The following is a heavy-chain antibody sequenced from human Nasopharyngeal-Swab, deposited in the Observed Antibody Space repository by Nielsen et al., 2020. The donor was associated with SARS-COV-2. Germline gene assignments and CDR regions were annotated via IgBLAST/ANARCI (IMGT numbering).Heavy chain of an antibody. CDR3: ARGIVLMVYATHYYYYYYMDV. Sequence: SETLSLTCAVYGGSFSGYYWSWIRQPPGKGLEWIGEINHSGSTNYNPSLKSRVTISVDKSKNQFSLKLSSVTAADTAVYYCARGIVLMVYATHYYYYYYMDVWGKGTTVTVSS. J-gene: IGHJ6*03. CDR1: GGSFSGYY. V-gene: IGHV4-34*01. D-gene: IGHD2-8*01. CDR2: INHSGST.